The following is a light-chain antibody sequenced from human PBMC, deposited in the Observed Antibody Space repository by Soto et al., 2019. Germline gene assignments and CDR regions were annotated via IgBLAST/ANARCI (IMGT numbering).Light chain of an antibody. Sequence: DIQMTQSPSTLSASVVDRVTITCRASQSISSWLAWYQQKPGTAPNLLIYKASTLQSGVPSRFSGSGSGTEFTLTISSLQPDDSATYYCQQYNDNWTFGQGTKV. V-gene: IGKV1-5*03. J-gene: IGKJ1*01. CDR2: KAS. CDR3: QQYNDNWT. CDR1: QSISSW.